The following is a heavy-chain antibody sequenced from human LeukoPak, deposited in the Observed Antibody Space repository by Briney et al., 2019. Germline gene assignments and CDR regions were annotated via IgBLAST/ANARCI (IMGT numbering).Heavy chain of an antibody. D-gene: IGHD3-16*02. CDR3: AREPLGSYNTVIIVAPGHDAFDI. V-gene: IGHV1-46*01. J-gene: IGHJ3*02. CDR1: GYTFTNYY. Sequence: ASVKDSCKASGYTFTNYYIHWVRQAPGQGLEWMGLINPSGGSTTYAQTLQGRVTMTRDTTTSTVYMELSSLRSEDTALYCCAREPLGSYNTVIIVAPGHDAFDIWGHGTMVTVSS. CDR2: INPSGGST.